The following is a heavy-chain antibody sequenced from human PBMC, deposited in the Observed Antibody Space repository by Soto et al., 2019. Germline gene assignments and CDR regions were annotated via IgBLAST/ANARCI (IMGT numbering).Heavy chain of an antibody. J-gene: IGHJ4*02. CDR1: GGSFSGYY. V-gene: IGHV4-34*01. Sequence: SATLSLTCAAYGGSFSGYYCSWIRQPPGKGLEWIGEIHPSGSTNYNPPFERRVTMSLDTSKSQCSLKLSSVTAEDTAVYYCARTMVTDFDYWGQGTLVTVSS. D-gene: IGHD5-18*01. CDR2: IHPSGST. CDR3: ARTMVTDFDY.